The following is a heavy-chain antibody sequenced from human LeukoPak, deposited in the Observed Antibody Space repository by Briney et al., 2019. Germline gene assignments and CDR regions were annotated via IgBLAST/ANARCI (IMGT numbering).Heavy chain of an antibody. CDR2: ISYDGGNK. D-gene: IGHD2-2*01. Sequence: GTSLRLSCAASGFIFRRHGMHWVRQAPGKGLEGVAFISYDGGNKYYGEAVKGRYTISRDNSKNTVVLQMNSLRPEDTAVYHCAKDQGGSSTLYMDVWGQGTTVIVS. CDR1: GFIFRRHG. CDR3: AKDQGGSSTLYMDV. J-gene: IGHJ6*03. V-gene: IGHV3-30*18.